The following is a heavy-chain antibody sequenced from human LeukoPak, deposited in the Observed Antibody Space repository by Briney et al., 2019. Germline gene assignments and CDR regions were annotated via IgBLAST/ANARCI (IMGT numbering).Heavy chain of an antibody. D-gene: IGHD6-19*01. CDR3: ARLSYSDLYSSGWHFDY. J-gene: IGHJ4*02. Sequence: SETLSLTCTVSGGSISSYYWSWIRQPLGKGLEWIGYIYYSGSTNYNPSLKSRVTISVDTSKNQFSLKLSSVTAADTAVYYCARLSYSDLYSSGWHFDYWGQGTLVTVSS. CDR1: GGSISSYY. V-gene: IGHV4-59*08. CDR2: IYYSGST.